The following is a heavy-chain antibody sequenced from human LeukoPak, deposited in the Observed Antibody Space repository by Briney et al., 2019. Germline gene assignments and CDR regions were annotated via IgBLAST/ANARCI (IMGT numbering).Heavy chain of an antibody. J-gene: IGHJ4*02. CDR1: GFTFSSYA. Sequence: GGSLRLSCAASGFTFSSYAMHWVRQAPGKGLEWVAVIWNDGSNKYYGDSVKGRFTISRDNSKNTLYLQMNSLRPEDTAVYYCAKVVSSSWGYFDYWGQGTLVTVSS. CDR2: IWNDGSNK. CDR3: AKVVSSSWGYFDY. D-gene: IGHD6-13*01. V-gene: IGHV3-30*02.